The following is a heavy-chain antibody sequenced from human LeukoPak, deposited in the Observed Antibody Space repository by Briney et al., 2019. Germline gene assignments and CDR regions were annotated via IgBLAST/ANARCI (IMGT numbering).Heavy chain of an antibody. D-gene: IGHD6-19*01. Sequence: ASMKVSCKASGHTFTDYYMHWVRQAPGQGLEWMGRINPNNGGTYYAQTFQGRVTMTRDTSISTAYMELSRLRFDDTAVYYCYLEGVPVTGTSYYWGQGTLVTVSS. CDR1: GHTFTDYY. J-gene: IGHJ4*02. V-gene: IGHV1-2*06. CDR3: YLEGVPVTGTSYY. CDR2: INPNNGGT.